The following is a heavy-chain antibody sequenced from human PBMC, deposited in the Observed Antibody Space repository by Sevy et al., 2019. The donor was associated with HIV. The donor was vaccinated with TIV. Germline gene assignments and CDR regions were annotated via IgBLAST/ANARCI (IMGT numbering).Heavy chain of an antibody. CDR3: ARWYYEFWSGYYDYYYYGMDV. D-gene: IGHD3-3*01. J-gene: IGHJ6*02. CDR2: INSDGSST. CDR1: GFTFSSYW. Sequence: GGSLRLSCAASGFTFSSYWMHWVRQAPGKGLVWVSRINSDGSSTSYADSVKGRFTISRDNAKNTLYLQMNSLRAEDTAVYYCARWYYEFWSGYYDYYYYGMDVWGQGTTVTVSS. V-gene: IGHV3-74*01.